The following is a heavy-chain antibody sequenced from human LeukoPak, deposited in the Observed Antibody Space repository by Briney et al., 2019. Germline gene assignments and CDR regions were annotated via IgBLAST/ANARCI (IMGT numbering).Heavy chain of an antibody. CDR1: GYTFSNYG. Sequence: ASVKVSCKASGYTFSNYGISWVRQAPGQGLEWMGRINPNTGVTDYAQKFQGRVTVTRDTSIGTVSMDLRLRSDDTAVYYCARGSRGGGYEAFDFWGQGTQVTVSS. J-gene: IGHJ4*02. CDR3: ARGSRGGGYEAFDF. V-gene: IGHV1-2*06. CDR2: INPNTGVT. D-gene: IGHD5-12*01.